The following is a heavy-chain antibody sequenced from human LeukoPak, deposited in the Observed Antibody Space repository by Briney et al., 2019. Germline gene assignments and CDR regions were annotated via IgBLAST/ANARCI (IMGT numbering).Heavy chain of an antibody. V-gene: IGHV3-66*01. CDR2: IYNDGTT. CDR3: ARVPERWLHLWAFGI. J-gene: IGHJ3*02. CDR1: GFSVSTSF. D-gene: IGHD5-24*01. Sequence: GGSLRLSCAASGFSVSTSFMSWVHQAPGKGLEWVSVIYNDGTTYYADSVKGRFTISRDNAKNTLYLQMNSLRAEDTAVYYCARVPERWLHLWAFGIWGQGTMVTVSS.